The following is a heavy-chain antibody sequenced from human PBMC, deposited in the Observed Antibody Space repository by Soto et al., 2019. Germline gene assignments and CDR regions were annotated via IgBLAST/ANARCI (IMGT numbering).Heavy chain of an antibody. V-gene: IGHV1-3*01. CDR3: AIYYDSSGYYGY. CDR2: INAGNGNT. J-gene: IGHJ4*02. CDR1: GYTFTSYA. Sequence: QVQLVQSGAEVKKPGASVKVSCKASGYTFTSYAMHWVRQAPGQRLEWMGWINAGNGNTKYSQKFQGRVTITRDTSASTAYMELSSLRSEDTAVYYCAIYYDSSGYYGYWGQGTLVTVSS. D-gene: IGHD3-22*01.